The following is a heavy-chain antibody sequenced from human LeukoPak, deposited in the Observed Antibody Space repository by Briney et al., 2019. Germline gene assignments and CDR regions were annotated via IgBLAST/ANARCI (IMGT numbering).Heavy chain of an antibody. CDR3: AARTRSDDY. Sequence: SETLSLTCTVSGGSISSYYWSWIRQSPGKGLEWIGYIYYSGSANYNPSLESRVTISVDTSKNQFSLKLSSVTAADTAVYYCAARTRSDDYWGQGTLVTVSS. V-gene: IGHV4-59*08. CDR2: IYYSGSA. D-gene: IGHD1-14*01. J-gene: IGHJ4*02. CDR1: GGSISSYY.